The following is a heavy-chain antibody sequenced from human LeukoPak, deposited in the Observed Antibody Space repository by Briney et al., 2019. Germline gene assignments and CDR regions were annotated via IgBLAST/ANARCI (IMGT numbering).Heavy chain of an antibody. J-gene: IGHJ4*02. CDR1: GFTFRSYGMH. CDR2: IYFSGST. CDR3: ARHQWLGPFDY. D-gene: IGHD6-19*01. V-gene: IGHV4-39*01. Sequence: NPGGSLRLACAASGFTFRSYGMHWVRQAPGKGLEWIGSIYFSGSTYYSPSLKSRVTISVGPSTNQFSLKLSSVTAADTAVYYCARHQWLGPFDYWGQGTLVTVSS.